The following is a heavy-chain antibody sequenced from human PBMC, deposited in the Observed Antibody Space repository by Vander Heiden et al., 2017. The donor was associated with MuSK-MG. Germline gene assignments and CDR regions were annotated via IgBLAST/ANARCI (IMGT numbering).Heavy chain of an antibody. D-gene: IGHD2-15*01. CDR2: IYTGGGT. CDR3: AKDYRPGSYYAPPYD. Sequence: QVQLQESGPGLVKPSETLSLPCTVSGGSISSYYWSWIRQPAGKGLEWIGRIYTGGGTRYNPSRKSRVTMSVDTSKIQVSMNLNSVTAADTAAHYCAKDYRPGSYYAPPYDWGQGTLVTVSS. V-gene: IGHV4-4*07. J-gene: IGHJ4*02. CDR1: GGSISSYY.